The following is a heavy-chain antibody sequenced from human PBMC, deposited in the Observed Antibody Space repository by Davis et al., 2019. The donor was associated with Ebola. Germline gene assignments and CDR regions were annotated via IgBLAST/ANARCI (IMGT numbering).Heavy chain of an antibody. Sequence: GESLKISCKGSGYSFSSYWITWVRQMPGKGLEWMGRIDPSDSYTNYSPSFQGHVAISADKSISTAYLQLSSLKASDTAIYYCARHARSSSLSRLEPSYYYYFAMDVWGQGTTVTVSS. CDR3: ARHARSSSLSRLEPSYYYYFAMDV. V-gene: IGHV5-10-1*01. D-gene: IGHD1-1*01. CDR1: GYSFSSYW. J-gene: IGHJ6*02. CDR2: IDPSDSYT.